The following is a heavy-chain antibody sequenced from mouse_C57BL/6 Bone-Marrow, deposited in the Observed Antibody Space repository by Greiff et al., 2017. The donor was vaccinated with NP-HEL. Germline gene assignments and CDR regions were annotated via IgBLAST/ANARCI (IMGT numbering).Heavy chain of an antibody. Sequence: EVQLQQSGAELARPGASVKLSCTASGFNIKDDYMHWVKQRPGQGLEWIGWIDPENGDTEYASKFQGKATITADTSSNTAYLQLSSLTSEDTAVYYCTGDYDGDWGKGTLVTVSA. CDR1: GFNIKDDY. CDR2: IDPENGDT. CDR3: TGDYDGD. D-gene: IGHD2-4*01. J-gene: IGHJ3*01. V-gene: IGHV14-4*01.